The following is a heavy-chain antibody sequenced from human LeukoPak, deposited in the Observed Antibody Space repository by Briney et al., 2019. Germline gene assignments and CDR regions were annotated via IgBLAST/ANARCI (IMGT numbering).Heavy chain of an antibody. J-gene: IGHJ3*02. V-gene: IGHV3-72*01. CDR2: TRKKANSYST. Sequence: GSLRLSCAASGFTFSDHYMDWVRQAPGKGLEWVGRTRKKANSYSTDYAASVKGRFTSSRDDSENSLYLQMNSLKTEDTAVYYCARTNPGDAFDIWGQGTVVTVSS. CDR1: GFTFSDHY. CDR3: ARTNPGDAFDI.